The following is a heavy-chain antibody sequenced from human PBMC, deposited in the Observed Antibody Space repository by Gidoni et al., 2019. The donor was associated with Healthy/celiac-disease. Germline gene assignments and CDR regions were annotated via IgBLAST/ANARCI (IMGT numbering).Heavy chain of an antibody. CDR1: GFTVSSNY. V-gene: IGHV3-66*01. CDR2: IYRGSST. CDR3: ARVRSSGYCDY. Sequence: EVQLVESGAGLVQPGGSLRLSCAASGFTVSSNYMSWVRQAPGKGLEWVAVIYRGSSTYYADSVKGRFTISRDNSKNTLYLQMNSLRAEDTAVYYCARVRSSGYCDYWGQGTLVTVSS. D-gene: IGHD3-22*01. J-gene: IGHJ4*02.